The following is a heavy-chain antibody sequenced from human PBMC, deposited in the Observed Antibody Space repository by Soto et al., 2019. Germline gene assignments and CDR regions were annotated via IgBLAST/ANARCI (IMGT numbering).Heavy chain of an antibody. V-gene: IGHV3-53*02. D-gene: IGHD1-1*01. CDR3: AXXXGWNDLLNTYYYGMDV. Sequence: EVQLVETGGGLIQPGGSLRLSCEVSGFSVSDSSMSWVRQAPXXXXXXXXXFYRGGSTDYADSVKGRGTVSRDTFKNTLFLQMDXLTVEDTAVYFXAXXXGWNDLLNTYYYGMDVWGQGTTVTVS. CDR1: GFSVSDSS. CDR2: FYRGGST. J-gene: IGHJ6*02.